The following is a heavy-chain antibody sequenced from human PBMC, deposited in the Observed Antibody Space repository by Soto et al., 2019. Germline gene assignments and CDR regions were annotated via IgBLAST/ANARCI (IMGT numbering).Heavy chain of an antibody. CDR3: ARGAPTMVRGVITFDY. CDR2: INHSGST. V-gene: IGHV4-34*01. D-gene: IGHD3-10*01. Sequence: QVQLQQWGAGLLKPSETLSLTCAVYGGSFSGYYWSWIRQPPGEGLEWIGEINHSGSTNYNPSLKSRVTISVDTTKNQFSLKLSSVTAADTAVYYCARGAPTMVRGVITFDYWGQGTLVTVSS. CDR1: GGSFSGYY. J-gene: IGHJ4*02.